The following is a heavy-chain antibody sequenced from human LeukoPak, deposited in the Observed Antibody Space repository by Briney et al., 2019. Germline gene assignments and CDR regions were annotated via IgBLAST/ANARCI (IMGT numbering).Heavy chain of an antibody. D-gene: IGHD1-7*01. CDR3: ARGYNWNYWESNYYFDY. V-gene: IGHV1-18*01. J-gene: IGHJ4*02. Sequence: ASVKVSCKASGYTFTSYGISWVRQAPGQGLEWMGWISAYNGNTNYAQKLQGRVTMTTDTSTSTAYMELGSLRSDDTAVYYCARGYNWNYWESNYYFDYWGQGTLVTVSS. CDR2: ISAYNGNT. CDR1: GYTFTSYG.